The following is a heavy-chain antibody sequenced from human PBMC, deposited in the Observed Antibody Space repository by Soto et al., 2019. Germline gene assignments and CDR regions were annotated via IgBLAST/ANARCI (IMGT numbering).Heavy chain of an antibody. CDR2: IYHSGST. CDR1: GYSISSGYY. Sequence: SETLSLTCAVSGYSISSGYYWGWIRQPPGKGLEWIGSIYHSGSTYYNPSPKSRVTISVDTSKNQFSLKLSSVTAADTAVYYCARDSGLYGSGSYYNPNWFDPWGQGTLVTVSS. D-gene: IGHD3-10*01. V-gene: IGHV4-38-2*01. CDR3: ARDSGLYGSGSYYNPNWFDP. J-gene: IGHJ5*02.